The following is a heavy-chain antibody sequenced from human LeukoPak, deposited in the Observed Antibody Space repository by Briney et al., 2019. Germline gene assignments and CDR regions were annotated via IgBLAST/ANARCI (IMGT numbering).Heavy chain of an antibody. CDR3: ASGIGVYVDY. CDR1: GFTFSSYW. D-gene: IGHD6-19*01. Sequence: GGSLRLSCAASGFTFSSYWMHWVRQAPGKGLVWVSRIDSDGSRTTYADSVKGRFTISRDNAKNTLYLQMNSLRAEDTAVYYCASGIGVYVDYWGQGSLVTVSS. CDR2: IDSDGSRT. V-gene: IGHV3-74*01. J-gene: IGHJ4*02.